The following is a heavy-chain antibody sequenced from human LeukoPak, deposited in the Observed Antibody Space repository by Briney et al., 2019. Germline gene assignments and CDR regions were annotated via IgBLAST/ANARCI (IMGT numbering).Heavy chain of an antibody. J-gene: IGHJ4*02. V-gene: IGHV3-73*01. CDR1: GFIFSRYE. Sequence: GGSPRLSCAASGFIFSRYEMNWVRQAPGKGLEWVGRIRPKTANYATAYAESVKGRFTISRDDSKNTAYLQMDSLKTEDTAVYYCNRHTIDYWGQGTLVTVSS. CDR3: NRHTIDY. CDR2: IRPKTANYAT. D-gene: IGHD2-2*01.